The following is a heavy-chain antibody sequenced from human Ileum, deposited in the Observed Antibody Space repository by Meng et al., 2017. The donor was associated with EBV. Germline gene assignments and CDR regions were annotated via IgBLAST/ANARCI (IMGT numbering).Heavy chain of an antibody. CDR1: GYSISSTNW. V-gene: IGHV4-28*01. Sequence: GQLAESGPGLVKASDTLSLTCAVSGYSISSTNWWGWIRQPPGKGLEWIGYIYYSGSTSYNPSLKSRVTMSVDTSKNQFSLNLNSVTAVDTAVYYCARNVPGTSAYYDWGQGTLVTVSS. CDR2: IYYSGST. D-gene: IGHD3-22*01. CDR3: ARNVPGTSAYYD. J-gene: IGHJ4*02.